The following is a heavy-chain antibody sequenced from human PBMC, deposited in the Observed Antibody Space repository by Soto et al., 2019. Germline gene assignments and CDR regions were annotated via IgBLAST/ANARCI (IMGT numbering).Heavy chain of an antibody. D-gene: IGHD1-26*01. J-gene: IGHJ6*02. CDR2: IIPILGIA. V-gene: IGHV1-69*04. CDR1: GGTFSSYT. Sequence: ASVKVSCKASGGTFSSYTISWVRQAPGQGLEWMGRIIPILGIANYAQKFQGRVTITADTSTSTAYMELRSLRSDDTAVYYCARDRLLWAWELLLDYYYYGMDVWGQGTTVTVSS. CDR3: ARDRLLWAWELLLDYYYYGMDV.